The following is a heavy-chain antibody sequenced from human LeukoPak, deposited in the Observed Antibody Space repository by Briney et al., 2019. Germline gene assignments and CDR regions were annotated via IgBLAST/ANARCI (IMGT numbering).Heavy chain of an antibody. CDR2: INPNSGGI. CDR1: GYTFISYA. CDR3: ARNLWFGESTDAFNI. D-gene: IGHD3-10*01. V-gene: IGHV1-2*02. J-gene: IGHJ3*02. Sequence: ASVKVSCKASGYTFISYAMSWVRQAPGQGLEWMGWINPNSGGINYAQDFQGRVTLTRDTSISTAYMELSRLRSDDTAMYYCARNLWFGESTDAFNIWGQGTMVTVSS.